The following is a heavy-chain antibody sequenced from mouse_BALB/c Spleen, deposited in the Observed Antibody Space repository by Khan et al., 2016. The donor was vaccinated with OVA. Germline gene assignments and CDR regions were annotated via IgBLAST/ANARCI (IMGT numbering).Heavy chain of an antibody. V-gene: IGHV1S137*01. D-gene: IGHD2-1*01. CDR1: GYTFTDYA. Sequence: QVQLQQSGAELVRPGVSVKISCKGSGYTFTDYAMHWVKQSHAKSLEWIGVISTYYGDADYNQTFKGKATMTVDKSSSTAYMELARLTSEDSAIXYCAGGSGNSRFAYWGQGTLVTVSA. CDR3: AGGSGNSRFAY. CDR2: ISTYYGDA. J-gene: IGHJ3*01.